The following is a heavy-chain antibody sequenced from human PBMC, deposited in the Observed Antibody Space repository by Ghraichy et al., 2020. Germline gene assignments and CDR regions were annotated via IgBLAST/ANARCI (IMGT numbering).Heavy chain of an antibody. CDR1: GFTFSSYA. D-gene: IGHD2-8*02. J-gene: IGHJ4*02. V-gene: IGHV3-23*01. CDR2: ISGSVGST. Sequence: LSLTCAASGFTFSSYAMSWVRQAPGKGLEWVSAISGSVGSTYYADSVKGRFTISRDNSKNTLYLQMNRLKAEDTAVYYVAKEGLVLGPYPGLPGDWGKGTLVTVSS. CDR3: AKEGLVLGPYPGLPGD.